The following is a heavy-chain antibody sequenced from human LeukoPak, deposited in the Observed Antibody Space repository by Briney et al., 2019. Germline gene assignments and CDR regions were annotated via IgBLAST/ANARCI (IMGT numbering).Heavy chain of an antibody. D-gene: IGHD6-13*01. Sequence: PGGSLRLSCAASGFTFSSYAVNWVRQAPGKGLEWVSYISSSSTIIYNADSVKGRFTISRDNAKNSLFLQMNSLRDEDTAVYYCARDSGYSNSWYDFDYWGQGTLVTVSS. V-gene: IGHV3-48*02. CDR2: ISSSSTII. CDR3: ARDSGYSNSWYDFDY. J-gene: IGHJ4*02. CDR1: GFTFSSYA.